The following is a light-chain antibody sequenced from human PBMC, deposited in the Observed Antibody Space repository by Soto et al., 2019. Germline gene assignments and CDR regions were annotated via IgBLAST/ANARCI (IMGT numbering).Light chain of an antibody. J-gene: IGKJ1*01. CDR2: DVS. CDR1: QSISSW. V-gene: IGKV1-5*01. CDR3: QHSNIYGT. Sequence: DIQMTQYPSALSSSVGDRATITCRASQSISSWLAWYQQKPGKAPYLLISDVSSLERGVPSRFSGSGSGTKFTLTISSLQPDDFATYYCQHSNIYGTFCQVTKVAIK.